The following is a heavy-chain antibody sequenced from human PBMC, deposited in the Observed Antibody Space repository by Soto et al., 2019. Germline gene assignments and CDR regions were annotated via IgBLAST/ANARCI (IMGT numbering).Heavy chain of an antibody. CDR2: ISDTGGST. CDR1: GFTFSSYA. Sequence: PGGSLRLSCAASGFTFSSYAMSWLRQAPGKGLEWVSIISDTGGSTYYAADSVKGRFTISRDNSKNTLYLQMNSLRAEDTAVYYCAKRRYYDYLDNWFDPWGQGTLVTVSS. CDR3: AKRRYYDYLDNWFDP. D-gene: IGHD3-3*01. J-gene: IGHJ5*02. V-gene: IGHV3-23*01.